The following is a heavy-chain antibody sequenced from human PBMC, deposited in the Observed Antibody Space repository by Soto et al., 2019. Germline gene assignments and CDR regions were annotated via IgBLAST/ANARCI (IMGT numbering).Heavy chain of an antibody. Sequence: SVNVSCKDSGYTFTGYYMHWVRQAPGQGIEWMGWINPKSGGTNYAQKFQGRVTMTRDTSISTAYMELSRPTSDDTAVCYCAGMXEYWGQGTLVTVSA. CDR3: AGMXEY. D-gene: IGHD2-8*01. J-gene: IGHJ4*02. CDR2: INPKSGGT. CDR1: GYTFTGYY. V-gene: IGHV1-2*02.